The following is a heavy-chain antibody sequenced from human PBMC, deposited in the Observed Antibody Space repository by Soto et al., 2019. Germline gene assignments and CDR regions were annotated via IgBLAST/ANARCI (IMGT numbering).Heavy chain of an antibody. CDR2: RSKAYGGTT. D-gene: IGHD1-26*01. CDR3: TIHSGNYYIFGY. Sequence: RSKAYGGTTEYAASVKGRFTISRDDSKSVAYLQMNSLKTEDTAVYYCTIHSGNYYIFGYWGQGTLVTVSS. J-gene: IGHJ4*02. V-gene: IGHV3-49*02.